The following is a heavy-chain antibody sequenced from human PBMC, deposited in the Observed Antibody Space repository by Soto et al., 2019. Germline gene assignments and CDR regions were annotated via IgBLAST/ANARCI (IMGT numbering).Heavy chain of an antibody. D-gene: IGHD3-16*01. CDR2: LSGSGGST. CDR3: AKDLRDWGFFDY. V-gene: IGHV3-23*01. J-gene: IGHJ4*02. Sequence: VQLLESGGGLVQPGGSLRLSCAASGFSFHTYAMGWVRQAPGKGLGWVSSLSGSGGSTNYADSVKGRFTISRDNSKDTLYLQMNNLRAEDTAMYYCAKDLRDWGFFDYWGLGTLVTFSS. CDR1: GFSFHTYA.